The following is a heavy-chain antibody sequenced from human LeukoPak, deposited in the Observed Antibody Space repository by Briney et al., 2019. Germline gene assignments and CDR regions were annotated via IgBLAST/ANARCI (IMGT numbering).Heavy chain of an antibody. Sequence: GGSLRLSCAASGFTFSDYYMSWIRQAPGKGLEWVSYISSSGSTIYYADSVKGRFTISRGNAKDSLYLQMNSLRAEDTAVYYCAREKTRSGYDWLDYWGQGTLVTVSS. J-gene: IGHJ4*02. CDR2: ISSSGSTI. CDR3: AREKTRSGYDWLDY. D-gene: IGHD5-12*01. CDR1: GFTFSDYY. V-gene: IGHV3-11*01.